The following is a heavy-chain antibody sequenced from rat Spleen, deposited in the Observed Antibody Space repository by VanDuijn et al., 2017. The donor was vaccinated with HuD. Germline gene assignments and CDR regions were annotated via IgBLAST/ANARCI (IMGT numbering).Heavy chain of an antibody. Sequence: QVQLQQSRAELAKPGSSVKISCKASGYTFINYYISWIKQTTGQGLEYIGYINTGSGGTNYNEKFKGKATLTVDKSSSTAFMQLSSLTPDDSAVYYCVREGMDYWGQGVMVTVSS. CDR3: VREGMDY. J-gene: IGHJ2*01. CDR2: INTGSGGT. V-gene: IGHV1-43*01. D-gene: IGHD1-11*01. CDR1: GYTFINYY.